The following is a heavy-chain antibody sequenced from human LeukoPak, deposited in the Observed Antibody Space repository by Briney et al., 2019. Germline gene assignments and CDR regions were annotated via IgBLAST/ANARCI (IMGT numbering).Heavy chain of an antibody. CDR1: GLTFTTYY. J-gene: IGHJ4*02. CDR3: ARENWTNDF. Sequence: GGSLRLSCAASGLTFTTYYMSWVRQAPGKGLEWVANINQDGGTKYYVDSVKGRFTISRDNALNSVFLQMNSMRADDTAVYYCARENWTNDFWGQGTLVTVSS. V-gene: IGHV3-7*01. D-gene: IGHD1/OR15-1a*01. CDR2: INQDGGTK.